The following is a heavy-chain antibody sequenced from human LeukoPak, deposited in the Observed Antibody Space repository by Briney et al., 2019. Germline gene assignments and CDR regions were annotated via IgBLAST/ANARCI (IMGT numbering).Heavy chain of an antibody. D-gene: IGHD6-13*01. Sequence: GGSLRLSCAASGFTFSSYGMPWVRQAPGKGLEWVAVISYDGSNKYYADSVKGRFTISRDNSKNTLYLQMNSLRAEDTAVYYCANPLTAGYAFDIWGQGTMVTVSS. CDR3: ANPLTAGYAFDI. V-gene: IGHV3-30*18. CDR1: GFTFSSYG. CDR2: ISYDGSNK. J-gene: IGHJ3*02.